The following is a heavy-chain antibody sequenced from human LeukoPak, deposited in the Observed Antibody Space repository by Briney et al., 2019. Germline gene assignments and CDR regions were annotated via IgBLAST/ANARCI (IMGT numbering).Heavy chain of an antibody. CDR3: AKGTSSLNYDAFDI. CDR2: ISFIIST. CDR1: GFNFSSFG. Sequence: GRSLRLSWAASGFNFSSFGVNCVRQGPGKGLEWVSGISFIISTWSADSVKGRFTISRDNSKNTVYLQMNSLRDDDTAVYYCAKGTSSLNYDAFDIWGQGTLVTVSS. J-gene: IGHJ3*02. D-gene: IGHD6-19*01. V-gene: IGHV3-23*01.